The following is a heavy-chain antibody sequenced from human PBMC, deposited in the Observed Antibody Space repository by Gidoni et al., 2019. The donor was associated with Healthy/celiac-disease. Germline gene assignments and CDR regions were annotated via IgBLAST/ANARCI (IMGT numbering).Heavy chain of an antibody. Sequence: QVQLQQWGAGLLKPSETLSLTCAVYGGSFSGYYWSWIRQPPGKGLEWIGEINHSGSTSYNPSLKSRVTISVDTSKNQFSLKLSSVTAADTAVYYCARVRPVVVLVDYWGQGTLVTVSS. CDR2: INHSGST. D-gene: IGHD2-15*01. J-gene: IGHJ4*02. V-gene: IGHV4-34*01. CDR1: GGSFSGYY. CDR3: ARVRPVVVLVDY.